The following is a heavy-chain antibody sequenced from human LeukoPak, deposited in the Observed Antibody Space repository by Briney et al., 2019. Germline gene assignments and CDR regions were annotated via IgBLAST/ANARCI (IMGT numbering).Heavy chain of an antibody. D-gene: IGHD3-10*01. CDR2: ISYDGSNK. CDR3: AKHGGGIDY. V-gene: IGHV3-30*18. CDR1: GFTFSSYS. J-gene: IGHJ4*02. Sequence: GGSLRLSCAASGFTFSSYSMNWVRQAPGKGLEWVAVISYDGSNKYYADSVKGRFTISRDNSKNTLYLQMNSLRAEDTAVYYCAKHGGGIDYWGQGTLVTGSS.